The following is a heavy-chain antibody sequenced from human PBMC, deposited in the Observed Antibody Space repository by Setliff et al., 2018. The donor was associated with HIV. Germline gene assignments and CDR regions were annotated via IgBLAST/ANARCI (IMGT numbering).Heavy chain of an antibody. J-gene: IGHJ3*01. CDR2: ISPNNGVA. CDR3: ARPRVFDSFDV. CDR1: EYMIPAYK. V-gene: IGHV1-2*06. Sequence: ASVKVSCKATEYMIPAYKMNWVRQAPGQGLEWIGRISPNNGVAEYAPKFQGRVIMTLDTSISTAYLEIPRLTSDDAAVYYCARPRVFDSFDVWGQGTMVTVSS.